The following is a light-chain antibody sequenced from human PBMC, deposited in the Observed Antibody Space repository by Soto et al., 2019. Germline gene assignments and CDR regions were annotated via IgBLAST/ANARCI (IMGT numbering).Light chain of an antibody. CDR2: GAS. J-gene: IGKJ4*01. CDR3: QQYRSSPPLT. V-gene: IGKV3-20*01. CDR1: QSVSSSY. Sequence: EIVLTQSPGTLSLSPGERATLSCRASQSVSSSYLAWYQQKPGQAPRLLIYGASIRATGIPDRFSGSGSGTDFTLTISRLETEDLAVYYCQQYRSSPPLTFGGGTKVEIK.